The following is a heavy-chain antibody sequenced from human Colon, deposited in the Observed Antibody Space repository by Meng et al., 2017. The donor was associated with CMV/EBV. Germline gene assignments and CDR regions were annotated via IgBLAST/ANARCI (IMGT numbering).Heavy chain of an antibody. CDR2: ISSSSSNI. Sequence: GARKISGAASGFTFRSYSMNWVRQAPGKGLEWVSSISSSSSNIYHADSVKGRFTISRDNAKNSLYLQMNSLRAEDTAVYYCARDSSGYYHFDYWGQGTLVTVSS. D-gene: IGHD3-22*01. J-gene: IGHJ4*02. CDR1: GFTFRSYS. V-gene: IGHV3-21*01. CDR3: ARDSSGYYHFDY.